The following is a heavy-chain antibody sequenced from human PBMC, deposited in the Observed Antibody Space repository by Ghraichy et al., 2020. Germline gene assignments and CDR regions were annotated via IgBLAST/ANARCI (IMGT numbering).Heavy chain of an antibody. J-gene: IGHJ4*02. D-gene: IGHD6-13*01. CDR2: IGTDGDP. CDR1: GFTFSSYD. CDR3: LWGQQRDYFDY. V-gene: IGHV3-13*05. Sequence: ETLSLTCAASGFTFSSYDMHWVRQATGKGLEWVSAIGTDGDPYYPGSVKGRFTISRENAKNSLYLQMNSLRAGDTAVYYCLWGQQRDYFDYWGQGTLVTVSS.